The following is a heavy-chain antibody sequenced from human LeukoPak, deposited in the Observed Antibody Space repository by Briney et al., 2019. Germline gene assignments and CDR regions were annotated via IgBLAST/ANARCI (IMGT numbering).Heavy chain of an antibody. V-gene: IGHV3-48*03. Sequence: PGGSLRLSCAASGFTFSLYNMNWVRQAPGKGLEWVSQISASETSIKYADSVRGRFTISRDNVKNSVYLQMNSLRAEDTAIYYCVRDNLENQWLERSYWGQGTLVTVSP. J-gene: IGHJ4*02. CDR3: VRDNLENQWLERSY. D-gene: IGHD6-19*01. CDR1: GFTFSLYN. CDR2: ISASETSI.